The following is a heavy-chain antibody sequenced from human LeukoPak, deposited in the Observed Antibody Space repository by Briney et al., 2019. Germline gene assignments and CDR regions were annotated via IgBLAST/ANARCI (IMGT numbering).Heavy chain of an antibody. CDR2: ISSSGSTI. V-gene: IGHV3-48*03. Sequence: GGSLRLYCAASGFTFSSYEMNWVRQAPGKGLEWVSYISSSGSTIYYADSVKGRFTISRDNAKNSLYLQMNSLRAEDTAVYYCARYPDALAVAGYYYYGMDVWGQGTTVTVSS. J-gene: IGHJ6*02. CDR1: GFTFSSYE. D-gene: IGHD6-19*01. CDR3: ARYPDALAVAGYYYYGMDV.